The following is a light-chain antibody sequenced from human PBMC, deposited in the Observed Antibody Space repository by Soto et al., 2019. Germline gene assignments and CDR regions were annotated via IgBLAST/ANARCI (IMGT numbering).Light chain of an antibody. V-gene: IGKV3-20*01. CDR2: GAS. Sequence: EIVLTQSPGTLSLSPGERATLSCRASQSVSSSYLDWYQQKPGQAPRLLIYGASSRATGIPDRFSGSGSGTDFTLTISRLEPEDFAVYYCQQYGSSPRTFGRGTKVDIK. CDR3: QQYGSSPRT. J-gene: IGKJ1*01. CDR1: QSVSSSY.